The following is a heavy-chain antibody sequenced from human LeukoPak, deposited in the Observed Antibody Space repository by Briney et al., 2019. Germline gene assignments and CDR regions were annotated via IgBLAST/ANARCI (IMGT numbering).Heavy chain of an antibody. CDR1: GYTFTSYG. CDR3: ARDPKGIAAAGRWFDP. Sequence: ASVKVSCKASGYTFTSYGISWVRRAPGQGLEWMGWISAYNGNTNYAQKLQGRVTMTTDTSTSTAYMGLRSLRSDDTAVYYCARDPKGIAAAGRWFDPWGQGTLVTVSS. V-gene: IGHV1-18*01. D-gene: IGHD6-13*01. J-gene: IGHJ5*02. CDR2: ISAYNGNT.